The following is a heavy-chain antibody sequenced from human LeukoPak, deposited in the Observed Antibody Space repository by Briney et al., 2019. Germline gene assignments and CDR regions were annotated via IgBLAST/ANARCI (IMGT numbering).Heavy chain of an antibody. Sequence: GGSLRLSCAASGFTFDDYGMSWVRQAPGKGLEWVSGINWNGGSTGYADSVKGRFTISRDNAKNSLYLQMNSLRAEDTALYYCAKDVGGEQLVPGGGFDPWGQGTLVTVSS. CDR2: INWNGGST. CDR1: GFTFDDYG. D-gene: IGHD6-13*01. CDR3: AKDVGGEQLVPGGGFDP. V-gene: IGHV3-20*04. J-gene: IGHJ5*02.